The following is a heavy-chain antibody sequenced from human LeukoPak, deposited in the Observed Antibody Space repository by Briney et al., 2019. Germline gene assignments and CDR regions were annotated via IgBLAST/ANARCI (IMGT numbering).Heavy chain of an antibody. J-gene: IGHJ4*02. V-gene: IGHV1-2*04. CDR2: INPNSGGT. Sequence: ASVKVSCKASGYTFTSYDINWVRQATGQGLEWMGWINPNSGGTNYAQKFQGWVTMTRDTSISTAYMELSRLRSDDTAVYYCARGSSSWYSYFDYWGQGTLVTVSS. CDR3: ARGSSSWYSYFDY. D-gene: IGHD6-13*01. CDR1: GYTFTSYD.